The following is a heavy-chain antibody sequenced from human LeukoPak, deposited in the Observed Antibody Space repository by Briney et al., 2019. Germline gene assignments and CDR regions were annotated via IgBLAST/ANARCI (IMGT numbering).Heavy chain of an antibody. CDR2: INHSGST. CDR3: ARLLLVGATRFDY. D-gene: IGHD1-26*01. Sequence: SETLSLTCAVYGGSFSGYYWSWIRQPPGKGLEWIGEINHSGSTYYNPSLKSRVTISVDTSKNQFSLKLSSVTAADTAVYYCARLLLVGATRFDYWGQGTLVTVSS. CDR1: GGSFSGYY. V-gene: IGHV4-34*01. J-gene: IGHJ4*02.